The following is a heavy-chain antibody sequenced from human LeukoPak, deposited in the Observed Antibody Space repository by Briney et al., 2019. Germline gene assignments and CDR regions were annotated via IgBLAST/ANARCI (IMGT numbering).Heavy chain of an antibody. CDR3: ARGEAGYSYGPYHY. V-gene: IGHV3-48*03. Sequence: PGGSLRLSCAASGFTFSNYEMNWVRQAPGKGLEWVSYISSSGNTIYYADSVKGRFTISRDNAENSLYLQTNSLRAEDTAVYYCARGEAGYSYGPYHYWGQGSLVTVSS. D-gene: IGHD5-18*01. CDR1: GFTFSNYE. J-gene: IGHJ4*02. CDR2: ISSSGNTI.